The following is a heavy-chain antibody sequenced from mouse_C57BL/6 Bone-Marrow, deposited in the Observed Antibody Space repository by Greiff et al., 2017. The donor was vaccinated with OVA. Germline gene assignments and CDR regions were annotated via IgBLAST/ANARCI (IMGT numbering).Heavy chain of an antibody. CDR1: GYTFTSYW. J-gene: IGHJ4*01. CDR2: IYPGSGST. Sequence: QVQLQQPGTELVKPGASVKLSCKASGYTFTSYWMHWVKQRPGQGLEWIGDIYPGSGSTNYNEKFKSKATLTVDTSSSTAYMQLSSLTSEDSAVYYCARDYYGSSHYYYAMDYWGQGTSVTVSS. CDR3: ARDYYGSSHYYYAMDY. D-gene: IGHD1-1*01. V-gene: IGHV1-55*01.